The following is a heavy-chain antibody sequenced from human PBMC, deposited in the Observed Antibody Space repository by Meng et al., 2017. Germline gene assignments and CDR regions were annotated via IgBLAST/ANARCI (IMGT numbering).Heavy chain of an antibody. CDR2: ISWNSGSI. CDR1: GFTFDDYA. CDR3: ASEPGIAAAGYPHNAFDI. V-gene: IGHV3-9*01. D-gene: IGHD6-13*01. J-gene: IGHJ3*02. Sequence: GGSLRLSCAASGFTFDDYAMHWVRQAPGKGLEWVSGISWNSGSIGYADSVKGRFTISRDNAKNSLYLQMNSLRAEDTAVYYCASEPGIAAAGYPHNAFDIWGQGTMVTVSS.